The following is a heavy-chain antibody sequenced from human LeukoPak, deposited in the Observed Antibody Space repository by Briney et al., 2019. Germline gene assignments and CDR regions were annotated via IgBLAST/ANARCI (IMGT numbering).Heavy chain of an antibody. V-gene: IGHV3-30*18. J-gene: IGHJ4*02. D-gene: IGHD1-1*01. Sequence: GGSLRLSCAASGFTFSSYGMYWVRQAPGKGLEWVAVISYDGSNKYYADSVKGRFTISRDNSKNTLYLQMNSLRAEDTAVYYCAKDRNEGYHDYWGQGTLVTVSS. CDR3: AKDRNEGYHDY. CDR1: GFTFSSYG. CDR2: ISYDGSNK.